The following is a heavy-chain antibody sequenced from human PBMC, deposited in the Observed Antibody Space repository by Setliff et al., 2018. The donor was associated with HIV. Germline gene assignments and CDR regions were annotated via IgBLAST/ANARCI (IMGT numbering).Heavy chain of an antibody. J-gene: IGHJ4*01. CDR3: ARDEYSVVGGSTALNN. CDR1: GYSISSGYY. D-gene: IGHD1-26*01. CDR2: IYHSGTT. V-gene: IGHV4-38-2*02. Sequence: ETLSLTCAVSGYSISSGYYWGWIRQPPGKGLEWVGSIYHSGTTYYNPSLKSRVTISVDTSKNQFSLNLSSVTAADTAVYYCARDEYSVVGGSTALNNWGHGTLVTVSS.